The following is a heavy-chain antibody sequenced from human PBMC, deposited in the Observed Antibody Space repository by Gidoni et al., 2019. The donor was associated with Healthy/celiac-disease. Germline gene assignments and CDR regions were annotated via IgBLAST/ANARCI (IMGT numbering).Heavy chain of an antibody. D-gene: IGHD2-8*01. CDR1: GCTLSSYW. CDR2: IKQDGSEK. V-gene: IGHV3-7*03. CDR3: ARANQGYCTNGVCYTDWFAP. Sequence: EVQLVESGGGLVQPGGSLRLSWEAAGCTLSSYWRSWVRQAPGKGLEWVANIKQDGSEKYYLDSLKGRFTISRDTAKNSLYLQMNSLRAEDTAVYYCARANQGYCTNGVCYTDWFAPWGQGTLVTVSS. J-gene: IGHJ5*02.